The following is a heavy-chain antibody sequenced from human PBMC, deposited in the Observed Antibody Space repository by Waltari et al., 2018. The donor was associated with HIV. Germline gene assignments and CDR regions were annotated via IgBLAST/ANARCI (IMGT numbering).Heavy chain of an antibody. V-gene: IGHV3-30-3*01. D-gene: IGHD2-21*02. CDR2: ISKAGTKK. J-gene: IGHJ4*02. CDR3: ARGIYCGSDCYSGLDS. Sequence: QVQLVESGGGVVQPGRSLRLSCAASGLLVSDYTMHWVCQAPGKGREWVAVISKAGTKKYYADSVKGRFTISRDNSNNALYLQMNSLTVEDTAVYYCARGIYCGSDCYSGLDSWGQGSLVTVSS. CDR1: GLLVSDYT.